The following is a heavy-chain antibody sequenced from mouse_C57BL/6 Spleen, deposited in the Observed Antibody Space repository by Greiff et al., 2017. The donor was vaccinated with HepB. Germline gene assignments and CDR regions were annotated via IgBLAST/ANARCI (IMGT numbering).Heavy chain of an antibody. D-gene: IGHD2-2*01. CDR3: ARESMVTTSEFAY. CDR1: GYTFTDHT. CDR2: IYPRDGST. Sequence: VQLQQSDAKLVKPGASVKISCKVSGYTFTDHTIHWMKQRPEQGLEWIGYIYPRDGSTKYNEKFKGKATLTADKSSSTAYMQLNSLTSEDSAVYFCARESMVTTSEFAYWGQGTLVTVSA. J-gene: IGHJ3*01. V-gene: IGHV1-78*01.